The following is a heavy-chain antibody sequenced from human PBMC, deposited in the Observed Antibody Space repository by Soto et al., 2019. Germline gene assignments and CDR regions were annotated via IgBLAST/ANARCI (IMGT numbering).Heavy chain of an antibody. CDR1: GYSFTSYW. CDR2: IDPSDSYT. Sequence: GESLKISCKGSGYSFTSYWISWVRQMPGKGLEWMGRIDPSDSYTNYSPSFQDHVTISADKSISTAYLQWSSLKASDTAMYYCAKDLRNFWSGVDSCAFDYWGQGTLVTVSS. D-gene: IGHD3-3*01. CDR3: AKDLRNFWSGVDSCAFDY. J-gene: IGHJ4*02. V-gene: IGHV5-10-1*01.